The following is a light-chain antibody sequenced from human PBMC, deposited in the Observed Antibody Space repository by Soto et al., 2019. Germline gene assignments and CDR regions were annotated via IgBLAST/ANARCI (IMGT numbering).Light chain of an antibody. V-gene: IGKV3-20*01. Sequence: EIVLTQSPGTLSLSPGERATLSCRASQSVSSNYLAWYQQKPGQAPRLLIYGASSRATGIPDRFSGSGSGTDFPLTISRLEPEDFVVYYCQQYGSSPPLTFGGGTKVDIK. CDR3: QQYGSSPPLT. CDR1: QSVSSNY. J-gene: IGKJ4*01. CDR2: GAS.